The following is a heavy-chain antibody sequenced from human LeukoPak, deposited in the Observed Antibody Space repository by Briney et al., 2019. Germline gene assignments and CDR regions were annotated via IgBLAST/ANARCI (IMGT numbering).Heavy chain of an antibody. V-gene: IGHV1-2*02. CDR2: INPNSGGT. CDR3: ARSMGIAALFDY. CDR1: GYTFTGYY. J-gene: IGHJ4*02. Sequence: ASVKVSCKASGYTFTGYYMHWVRQAPGHGLEWMGWINPNSGGTNYAQKFQGRVTMTRDTSISTAYMELSRLRSDDTAVYYCARSMGIAALFDYWGKGNLVTVSS. D-gene: IGHD6-25*01.